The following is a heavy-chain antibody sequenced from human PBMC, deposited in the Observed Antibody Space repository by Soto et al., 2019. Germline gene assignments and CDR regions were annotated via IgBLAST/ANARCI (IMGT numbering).Heavy chain of an antibody. CDR3: AKTSGVSYPESRVFDY. CDR1: GFIFGSFA. D-gene: IGHD1-26*01. J-gene: IGHJ4*02. V-gene: IGHV3-23*01. Sequence: EVQLLESGGGLVQPGGSLRLSCAASGFIFGSFAMSWVRQAPGKGLEGVAVITYSGEDTLYADSVKGRFTISRDNSKNALYLQMNGLRAEDAAIYYCAKTSGVSYPESRVFDYWGQGTRVTVSS. CDR2: ITYSGEDT.